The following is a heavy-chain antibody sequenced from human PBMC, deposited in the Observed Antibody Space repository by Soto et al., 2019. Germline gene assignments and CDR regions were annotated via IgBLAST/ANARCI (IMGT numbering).Heavy chain of an antibody. V-gene: IGHV3-23*04. CDR1: GFTFSSYD. Sequence: EVQLVESGGGLVQPGGSLRLSCAASGFTFSSYDMHWVRQATGKRLEGVSSISGSGGDTYYIDSVKGRFTISRDNSKNTVYLQMNSLRAEDTAVYYCAKILSTVTTYYYGMDVWGQGTTVTVSS. CDR3: AKILSTVTTYYYGMDV. CDR2: ISGSGGDT. J-gene: IGHJ6*02. D-gene: IGHD4-17*01.